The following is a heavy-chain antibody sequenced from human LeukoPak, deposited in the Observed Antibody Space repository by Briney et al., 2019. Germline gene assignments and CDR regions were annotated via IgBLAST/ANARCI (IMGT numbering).Heavy chain of an antibody. CDR2: INPNSGDT. Sequence: ASVKVSCKASGYTFTTYAMNWVRQAPGQGLEWMGWINPNSGDTKYAQKFQGRVTMTRDTSISTAYMELSRLRSDDTAVYYCARGDDNGDYEAIDWGQGTLVTVSS. D-gene: IGHD4-17*01. CDR3: ARGDDNGDYEAID. V-gene: IGHV1-2*02. CDR1: GYTFTTYA. J-gene: IGHJ4*02.